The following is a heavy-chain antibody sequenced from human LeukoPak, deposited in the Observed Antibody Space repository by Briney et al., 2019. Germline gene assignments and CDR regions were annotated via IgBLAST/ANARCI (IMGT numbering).Heavy chain of an antibody. CDR3: ARAAYSSTWYSRYFDL. Sequence: GGSLRLSCAASGFTFSRYWMTWVRQAPGKGLEWVANIKQDGSEKYYVDSVKGRFTISKDNAKNSLYLQMNSLRAEDTAVYYCARAAYSSTWYSRYFDLWGRGTLVTVSS. D-gene: IGHD6-13*01. CDR1: GFTFSRYW. J-gene: IGHJ2*01. CDR2: IKQDGSEK. V-gene: IGHV3-7*01.